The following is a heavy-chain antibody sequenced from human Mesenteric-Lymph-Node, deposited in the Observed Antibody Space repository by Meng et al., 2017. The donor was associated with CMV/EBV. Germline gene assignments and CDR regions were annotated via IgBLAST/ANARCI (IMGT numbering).Heavy chain of an antibody. J-gene: IGHJ4*02. V-gene: IGHV4-34*01. D-gene: IGHD3-16*02. CDR2: INHAGST. Sequence: SETLSLTCAVYGESFSGYYWNWIRQPPGKGLEWIGQINHAGSTSYNPSLKSRVTIAVDSSKNQFSLKLSSVTAADTAVYYCARGTDIVIGWGQGTLVTVSS. CDR1: GESFSGYY. CDR3: ARGTDIVIG.